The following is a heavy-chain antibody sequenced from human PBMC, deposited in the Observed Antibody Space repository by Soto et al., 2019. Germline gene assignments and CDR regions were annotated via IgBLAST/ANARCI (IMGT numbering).Heavy chain of an antibody. CDR1: GGTFSSYA. J-gene: IGHJ6*02. V-gene: IGHV1-69*01. D-gene: IGHD3-10*01. CDR3: ARLRGSGSYWTSYYYGMDV. CDR2: IIPIFGTA. Sequence: QVQLVQSGAEVKKPGSSVKDACKASGGTFSSYAISWVRQAPGQGLEWMGGIIPIFGTANYAQKFQGRVTITADESTSTAYMELSSLRSEDTAVYYCARLRGSGSYWTSYYYGMDVWGQGTTVTVSS.